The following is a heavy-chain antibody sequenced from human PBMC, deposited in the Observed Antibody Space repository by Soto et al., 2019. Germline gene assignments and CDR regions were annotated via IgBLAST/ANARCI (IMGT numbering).Heavy chain of an antibody. CDR2: IYYSGST. CDR3: ARGSHDFWSGYTYYFDY. Sequence: SETLSLTCTVSGGSISSSSYYWGWIRQPPGKGLEWIGSIYYSGSTYYNPSLKSRVTISVDTSKNQFSLKLSSVTAADTAVYYCARGSHDFWSGYTYYFDYWGQGTLVTVS. CDR1: GGSISSSSYY. D-gene: IGHD3-3*01. J-gene: IGHJ4*02. V-gene: IGHV4-39*01.